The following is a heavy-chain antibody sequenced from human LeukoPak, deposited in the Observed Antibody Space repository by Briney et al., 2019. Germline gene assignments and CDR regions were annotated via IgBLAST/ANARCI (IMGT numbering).Heavy chain of an antibody. Sequence: ASVRVSCKASGYTFTSHGISWVRQAPGQGLEWMGWISAYNGNTNYAQNLQGRVTMTTDTSTNTAYMELRSLRSDDTAVYYCARAPYCTSTGCYAGYYYYYYMDVWGKGTTVTVSS. CDR1: GYTFTSHG. D-gene: IGHD2-2*01. J-gene: IGHJ6*03. V-gene: IGHV1-18*01. CDR2: ISAYNGNT. CDR3: ARAPYCTSTGCYAGYYYYYYMDV.